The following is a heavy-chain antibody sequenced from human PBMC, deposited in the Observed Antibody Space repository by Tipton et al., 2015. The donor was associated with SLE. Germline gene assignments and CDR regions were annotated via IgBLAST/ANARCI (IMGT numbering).Heavy chain of an antibody. D-gene: IGHD3-10*01. CDR3: ARDRTGGDAFDI. CDR1: GGSISSHY. V-gene: IGHV4-59*11. J-gene: IGHJ3*02. CDR2: IYYSGST. Sequence: TLSLTCTVSGGSISSHYWSWIRQPPGKGLEWIGYIYYSGSTNYNPSLKSRVTISVDTSKNQFSLKLSSVTAADTAVYYCARDRTGGDAFDIWGQGTMVTVSS.